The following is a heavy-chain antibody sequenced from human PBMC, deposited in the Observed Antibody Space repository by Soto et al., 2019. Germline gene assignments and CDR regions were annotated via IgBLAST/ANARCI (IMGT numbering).Heavy chain of an antibody. D-gene: IGHD6-13*01. J-gene: IGHJ4*02. V-gene: IGHV4-34*01. CDR1: GGSFSGYY. Sequence: SETLSLTCAVYGGSFSGYYWSWIRQPPGKGLEWIGEINHSGSTNYNPSLKSRVTISVDTSKNQFSLKLSSVTAADTAVYYCAISSGDSSSRFDWGQGTLVTVSS. CDR2: INHSGST. CDR3: AISSGDSSSRFD.